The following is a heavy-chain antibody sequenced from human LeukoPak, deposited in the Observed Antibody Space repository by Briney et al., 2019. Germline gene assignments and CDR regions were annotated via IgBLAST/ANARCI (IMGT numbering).Heavy chain of an antibody. J-gene: IGHJ4*02. CDR1: GGSLSSYY. CDR2: IYYSGST. D-gene: IGHD6-19*01. V-gene: IGHV4-59*01. Sequence: SETLSLTCTVSGGSLSSYYWSWIRQPPGKGLEWIGYIYYSGSTNYNPSLKSRVTISVDTSKNQFSLKLSSVTAADTAVYYCARGSGSSGWYYFDYWGQGTLVTVSS. CDR3: ARGSGSSGWYYFDY.